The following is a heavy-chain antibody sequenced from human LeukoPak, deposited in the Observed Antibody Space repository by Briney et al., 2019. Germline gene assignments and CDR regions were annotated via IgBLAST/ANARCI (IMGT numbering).Heavy chain of an antibody. CDR3: ARDKRLRFLEWSFDY. Sequence: GGSLRLSCAASGFTFSSYSMNWVRQAPGKGLEWVSLISSSSSYIYYADSVKGRFTISRDNSKNTLYLQMNSLRAEDTAVYYCARDKRLRFLEWSFDYWGQGTLVTVSS. CDR1: GFTFSSYS. V-gene: IGHV3-21*01. J-gene: IGHJ4*02. D-gene: IGHD3-3*01. CDR2: ISSSSSYI.